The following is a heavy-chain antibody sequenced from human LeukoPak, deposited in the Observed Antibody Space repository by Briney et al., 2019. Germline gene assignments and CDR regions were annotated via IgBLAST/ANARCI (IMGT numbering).Heavy chain of an antibody. D-gene: IGHD3-10*01. J-gene: IGHJ4*02. V-gene: IGHV3-33*01. CDR1: RFSFSKHG. CDR2: IWYDGSNK. CDR3: TRAGSGSSYDS. Sequence: GGSLRLSCAASRFSFSKHGMHWVRQAPGKGLEWVAVIWYDGSNKYYADSVKGRFTISRHNSKNTLYLEMNRLRADDTAVYYCTRAGSGSSYDSWGQGTLVTVSS.